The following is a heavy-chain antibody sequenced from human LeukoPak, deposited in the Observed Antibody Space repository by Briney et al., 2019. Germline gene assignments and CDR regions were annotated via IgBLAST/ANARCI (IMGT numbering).Heavy chain of an antibody. CDR3: ARAVAIPYYYYYMDV. D-gene: IGHD5-12*01. CDR2: INSDGSST. V-gene: IGHV3-74*01. J-gene: IGHJ6*03. Sequence: PGGSLRLSCAASGFTFSSYWMHWVRQAPGKGLVWVSRINSDGSSTSYADSVKGRFTISRDNAKNTLYLQMNSLRAEDTAVYYCARAVAIPYYYYYMDVWGKGTTVTVSS. CDR1: GFTFSSYW.